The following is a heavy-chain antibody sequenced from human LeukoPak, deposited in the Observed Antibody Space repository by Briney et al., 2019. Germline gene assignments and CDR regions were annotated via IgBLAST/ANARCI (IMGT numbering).Heavy chain of an antibody. CDR1: GGSLSDYN. CDR2: IHSSGST. Sequence: SETLSLTCTVSGGSLSDYNWSWIRQPAGMRLEWIGQIHSSGSTMFNPSLNGRVTMSVDTSSNQLSLNLGSVTAADTATYYCARIHYSSSPRFDYWGQGTLVTVSS. V-gene: IGHV4-4*07. CDR3: ARIHYSSSPRFDY. D-gene: IGHD6-13*01. J-gene: IGHJ4*02.